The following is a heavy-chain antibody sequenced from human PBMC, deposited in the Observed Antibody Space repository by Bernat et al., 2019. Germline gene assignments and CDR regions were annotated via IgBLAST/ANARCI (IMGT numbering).Heavy chain of an antibody. V-gene: IGHV3-33*01. Sequence: QVQLVESGGGVVQPGRSLRLSCAASGFTFSSYGMHWVRQAPGKGLVWVAVIWYDGSNKYYADSVKGRFTISRDNSKNTLYLQMNSLRAEDTAVYYCARDGGSLGAAYYMDVWGKGTTVTVSS. D-gene: IGHD3-16*01. CDR2: IWYDGSNK. J-gene: IGHJ6*03. CDR3: ARDGGSLGAAYYMDV. CDR1: GFTFSSYG.